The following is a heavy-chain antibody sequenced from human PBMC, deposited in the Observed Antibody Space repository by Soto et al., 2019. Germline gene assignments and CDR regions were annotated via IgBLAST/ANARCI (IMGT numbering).Heavy chain of an antibody. CDR2: IYHSGST. V-gene: IGHV4-4*02. CDR1: GGSISSSNW. D-gene: IGHD6-6*01. Sequence: LSLTCAVSGGSISSSNWWSWVRQPPGKGLEWIGEIYHSGSTNYNPSLKSRVTISVDKSKNQFSLKLSSVTAADTAGYYCARDGGEYSSSSAHYYYYGMDVWGQGTTVTVSS. J-gene: IGHJ6*02. CDR3: ARDGGEYSSSSAHYYYYGMDV.